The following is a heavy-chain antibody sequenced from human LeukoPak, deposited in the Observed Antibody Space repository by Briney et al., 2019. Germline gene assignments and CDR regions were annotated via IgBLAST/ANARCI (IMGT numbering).Heavy chain of an antibody. CDR1: GASIITTTYY. Sequence: SETLSLTCSVSGASIITTTYYRAWIRQPPGKGLEWIGTVFYTGVTYYNSSLNSRVTISVDTSKNQFSLKLSSVTAADTAVYYCARTYYYDSSGQVAFDYWGQGTLVTVSS. V-gene: IGHV4-39*07. J-gene: IGHJ4*02. CDR3: ARTYYYDSSGQVAFDY. CDR2: VFYTGVT. D-gene: IGHD3-22*01.